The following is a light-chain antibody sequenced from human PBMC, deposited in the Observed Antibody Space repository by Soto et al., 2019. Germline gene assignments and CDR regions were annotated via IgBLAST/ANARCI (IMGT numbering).Light chain of an antibody. Sequence: IVLTQSPGTLSLSPGERATLSCRASQSVRSNLAWYQQKPGQPPRLLIYDASTRATGIPSRFSGSGSGTEFTLTISSLKSEDFAVYYCQQYDNWPRTFGQGTRVDFK. J-gene: IGKJ1*01. CDR1: QSVRSN. CDR2: DAS. V-gene: IGKV3-15*01. CDR3: QQYDNWPRT.